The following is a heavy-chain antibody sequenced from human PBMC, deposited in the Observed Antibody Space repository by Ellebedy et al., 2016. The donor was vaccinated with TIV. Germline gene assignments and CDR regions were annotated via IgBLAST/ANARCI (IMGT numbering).Heavy chain of an antibody. D-gene: IGHD4-23*01. CDR3: ARGSYGGNSPPFDY. J-gene: IGHJ4*02. CDR2: IWHDGSNE. Sequence: GESLKISCAASGFTFSSYGMHWVRQTPGKGLEWMAFIWHDGSNEDYADSAKGRFTISRDNSKDTLSLQMNSLRAEDTAIYYCARGSYGGNSPPFDYWGQGTLVTVSS. CDR1: GFTFSSYG. V-gene: IGHV3-33*01.